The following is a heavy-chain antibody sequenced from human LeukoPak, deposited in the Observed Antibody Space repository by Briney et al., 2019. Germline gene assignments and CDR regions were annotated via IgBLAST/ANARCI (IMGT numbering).Heavy chain of an antibody. Sequence: ASVKVSCKASGYTFTSYGISWVRQAPGQGLEWMGWISAYNGNTNYAQKLQGRVTMTTDTSTSTAYMELRSLRSDDTAVYYCARGRLSFPSSGWNYFDYWGQGTPVTVSS. D-gene: IGHD6-19*01. CDR1: GYTFTSYG. V-gene: IGHV1-18*01. CDR3: ARGRLSFPSSGWNYFDY. CDR2: ISAYNGNT. J-gene: IGHJ4*02.